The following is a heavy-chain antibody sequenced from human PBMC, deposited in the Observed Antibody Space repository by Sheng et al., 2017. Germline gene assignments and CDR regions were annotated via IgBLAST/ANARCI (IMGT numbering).Heavy chain of an antibody. J-gene: IGHJ6*02. Sequence: QVQLQQWGAGLLKPSETLSLTCAVYGGSFSGYYWSWIRQPPGKGLEWIGEINHSGSTNYNPSLKSRVTISVDTSKNQFSLKLSSVTAADTAVYYCAREPRITIFFYQSYYYYYYGMDVWGQGTTVTVSS. CDR1: GGSFSGYY. D-gene: IGHD3-9*01. CDR2: INHSGST. CDR3: AREPRITIFFYQSYYYYYYGMDV. V-gene: IGHV4-34*01.